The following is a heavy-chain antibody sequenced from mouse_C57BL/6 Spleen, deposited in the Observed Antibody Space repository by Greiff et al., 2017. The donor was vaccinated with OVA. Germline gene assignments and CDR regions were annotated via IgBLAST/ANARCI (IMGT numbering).Heavy chain of an antibody. CDR3: ASDGNYYFDY. D-gene: IGHD2-1*01. CDR2: ISSGSSTI. J-gene: IGHJ2*01. V-gene: IGHV5-17*01. Sequence: EVKLMESGGGLVKPGGSLKLSCAASGFTFSDYGMHWVRQAPEQGLEWVAYISSGSSTIYYADTVKGRFTISRDNAKNTLCLQMTSRRSEDTAMYYCASDGNYYFDYWGQGTTRTVSS. CDR1: GFTFSDYG.